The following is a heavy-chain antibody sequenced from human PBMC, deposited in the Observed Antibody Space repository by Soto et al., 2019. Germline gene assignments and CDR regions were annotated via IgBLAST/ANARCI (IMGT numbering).Heavy chain of an antibody. J-gene: IGHJ6*04. V-gene: IGHV3-66*01. CDR3: ARDRRTTDGMSV. CDR2: IYSGGST. CDR1: GFTVSSNY. D-gene: IGHD1-7*01. Sequence: EVQLGESGGGLVQPGGSLRLSCASSGFTVSSNYMSWVRQAPGKGLEWVSVIYSGGSTYYADSVKCRCTISSDNSKNPLYLQMTSLRAEDTAVYYCARDRRTTDGMSVWGIGTTVTVSS.